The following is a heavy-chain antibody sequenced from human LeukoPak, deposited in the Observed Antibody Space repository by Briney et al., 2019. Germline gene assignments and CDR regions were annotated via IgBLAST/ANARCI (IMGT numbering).Heavy chain of an antibody. D-gene: IGHD2-2*01. Sequence: SVKVSCKASGGTFSSYAISWVRQAPGQGLEWMGGIIPIFGTANYAQKFQGRVTITADESTSTAYMEPSSLRSEDTAVYYCASGVEYQLLQGNWFDPWGQGTLVTVSS. CDR1: GGTFSSYA. V-gene: IGHV1-69*13. CDR3: ASGVEYQLLQGNWFDP. CDR2: IIPIFGTA. J-gene: IGHJ5*02.